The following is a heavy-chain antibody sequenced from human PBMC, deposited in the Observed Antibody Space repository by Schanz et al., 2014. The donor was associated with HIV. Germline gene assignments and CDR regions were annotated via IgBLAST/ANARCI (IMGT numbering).Heavy chain of an antibody. CDR2: ISYDGSNK. CDR1: GFTFSSDG. CDR3: AKVARWDYYNMDV. Sequence: QVQLVESGGGVVQPGRSLRLSCAASGFTFSSDGMHWVRQDPGKGPEWVAFISYDGSNKYYADSVKGRFTISRDNSKNTLYLQMNSLRAEDTAVYHCAKVARWDYYNMDVWGQGTTVTVSS. J-gene: IGHJ6*02. V-gene: IGHV3-30*18.